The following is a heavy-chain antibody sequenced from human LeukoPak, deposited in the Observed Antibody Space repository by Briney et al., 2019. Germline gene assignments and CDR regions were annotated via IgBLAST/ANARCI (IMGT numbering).Heavy chain of an antibody. CDR3: AKKVGAITLAPGDY. D-gene: IGHD1-26*01. CDR1: GFPFNNYA. V-gene: IGHV3-23*01. J-gene: IGHJ4*02. Sequence: PGGSLRLSCAASGFPFNNYAMGWVRQAPGKGLEWVSAISGSGGSTYYADSVKGRFTISRDNSKNTLYLQMNSLRAEDTAVYYCAKKVGAITLAPGDYWGQGTLVTVSS. CDR2: ISGSGGST.